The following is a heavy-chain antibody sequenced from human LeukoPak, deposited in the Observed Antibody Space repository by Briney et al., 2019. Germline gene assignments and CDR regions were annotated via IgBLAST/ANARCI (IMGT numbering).Heavy chain of an antibody. J-gene: IGHJ3*02. CDR3: ARRYYDFWSGYYYDAFDI. CDR2: IYTSGST. CDR1: GGSISSGSYY. Sequence: SETLSLTCTVSGGSISSGSYYWSWIRQPAGKGLEWIGRIYTSGSTNYNPSLKSRVTISVDTSKNQFSLKLSSVTAADTAVYYCARRYYDFWSGYYYDAFDIWGQGTMVTVSS. D-gene: IGHD3-3*01. V-gene: IGHV4-61*02.